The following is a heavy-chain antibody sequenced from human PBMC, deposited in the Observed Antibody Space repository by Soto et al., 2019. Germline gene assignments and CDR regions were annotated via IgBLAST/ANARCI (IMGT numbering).Heavy chain of an antibody. J-gene: IGHJ6*02. CDR3: ARDPGGITGTSYYYYYGMDV. CDR1: GGTLSSYA. D-gene: IGHD1-7*01. CDR2: IIPIFGTA. Sequence: SVKVSCKASGGTLSSYAIIWVRQATGQGLEWMGGIIPIFGTANYAQKFQGRVTITADESTSTAYMELSSLRSEDTAVYYCARDPGGITGTSYYYYYGMDVWGQGTTVTVSS. V-gene: IGHV1-69*13.